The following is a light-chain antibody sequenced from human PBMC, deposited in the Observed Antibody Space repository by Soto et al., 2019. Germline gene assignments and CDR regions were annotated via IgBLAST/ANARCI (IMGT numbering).Light chain of an antibody. J-gene: IGLJ1*01. V-gene: IGLV2-14*03. CDR2: GVS. Sequence: QSALTQHASVSGSPGQSIAISCTGTSSDVGAYASVCWYQQQPGKAPKLIIFGVSNRPSGVSNRFSGHKSGNTASLTISGLQAEDEADYYCRSYTGDCSYVFGTGTKVTVL. CDR1: SSDVGAYAS. CDR3: RSYTGDCSYV.